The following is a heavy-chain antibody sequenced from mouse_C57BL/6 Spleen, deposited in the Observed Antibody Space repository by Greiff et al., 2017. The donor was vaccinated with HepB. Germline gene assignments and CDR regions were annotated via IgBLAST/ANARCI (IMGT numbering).Heavy chain of an antibody. V-gene: IGHV1-55*01. J-gene: IGHJ4*01. CDR1: GYTFTSYW. CDR3: ARGPGGCDPLYAMDY. CDR2: IYPGSGST. Sequence: QVQLKQPGAELVKPGASVKMSCKASGYTFTSYWITWVKQRPGQGLEWIGDIYPGSGSTNYNEKFKSKATLTADTSSSTAYMQLSSLTSEDSAVYYCARGPGGCDPLYAMDYWGQGTSVTVSS. D-gene: IGHD6-1*01.